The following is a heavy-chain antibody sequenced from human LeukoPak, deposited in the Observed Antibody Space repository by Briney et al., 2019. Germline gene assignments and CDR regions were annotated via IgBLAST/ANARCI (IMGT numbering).Heavy chain of an antibody. CDR3: ARTLRFLPYRRFAF. V-gene: IGHV4-39*01. J-gene: IGHJ4*02. CDR1: GGSIISSNYY. D-gene: IGHD3-3*01. Sequence: SETLSLTCSVSGGSIISSNYYWGWIRQPPGKGLEWIGSIYQSGSGSSYYNPSLKSRVIISGDTSNNHFSLRLRSVTAPDTALYYCARTLRFLPYRRFAFWGQGTLVTVPS. CDR2: IYQSGSGSS.